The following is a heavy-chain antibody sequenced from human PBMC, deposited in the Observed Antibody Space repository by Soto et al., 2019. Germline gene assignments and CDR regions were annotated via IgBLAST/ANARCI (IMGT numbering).Heavy chain of an antibody. V-gene: IGHV3-30*18. J-gene: IGHJ4*02. Sequence: PGGSLRLSCAASGFTFSSYGMHWVRQAPGKGLEWVAVISYDGSNKYYADSVKGRSTISRDNSKNTLYLQMNSLRAEDTAVYYCAKDLAYYDFWSGFDYWGQGTLVTVSS. CDR3: AKDLAYYDFWSGFDY. CDR1: GFTFSSYG. D-gene: IGHD3-3*01. CDR2: ISYDGSNK.